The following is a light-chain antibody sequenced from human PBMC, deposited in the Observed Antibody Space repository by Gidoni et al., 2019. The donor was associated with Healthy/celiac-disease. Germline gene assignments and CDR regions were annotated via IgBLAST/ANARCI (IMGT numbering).Light chain of an antibody. CDR1: QSVSSN. CDR3: QQYNNWPVT. V-gene: IGKV3-15*01. J-gene: IGKJ4*01. Sequence: EIVMTQSPATLSVSPGERATLSCRASQSVSSNLAWYQQKPGQAPRHLNYGASTRATGIPARCSGSGSGTEFTLTISSLQSENFAVYYWQQYNNWPVTFGGXTKVEIK. CDR2: GAS.